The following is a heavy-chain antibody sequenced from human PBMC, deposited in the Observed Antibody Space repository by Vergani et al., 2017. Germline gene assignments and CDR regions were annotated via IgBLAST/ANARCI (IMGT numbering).Heavy chain of an antibody. V-gene: IGHV3-23*01. Sequence: EVQFLQPEGAVVQPGGSLRLSCVASGFTFSSHAMSWVRQGHGQGLEWVSSIKNTGDSTHYADSVKGRFTISRDNSKNTLYLQMNSLRAEDTAVYYCAKGEVFGIFGVVYWGQGTLVTVSS. CDR2: IKNTGDST. CDR1: GFTFSSHA. J-gene: IGHJ4*02. CDR3: AKGEVFGIFGVVY. D-gene: IGHD3-3*01.